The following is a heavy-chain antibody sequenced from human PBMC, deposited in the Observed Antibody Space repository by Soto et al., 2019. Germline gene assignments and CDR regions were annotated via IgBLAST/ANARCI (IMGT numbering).Heavy chain of an antibody. CDR2: ISGSGGST. D-gene: IGHD4-17*01. J-gene: IGHJ4*02. CDR1: GFTFISYA. Sequence: PGWSLRLSCASSGFTFISYAMSWVRQAPGKGLEWVSAISGSGGSTYYADSVKGRFTISRDNSKNTLYLQMNSLRAEDTAVYYCAKDPHGKSSNYFDYWGQGTLVTVSS. CDR3: AKDPHGKSSNYFDY. V-gene: IGHV3-23*01.